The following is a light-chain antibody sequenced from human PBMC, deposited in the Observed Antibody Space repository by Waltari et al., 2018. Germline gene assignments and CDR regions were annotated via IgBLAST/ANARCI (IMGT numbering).Light chain of an antibody. CDR1: QSVFSN. CDR2: DAS. Sequence: EIVMQQSPAHLSVSSGERAPLSCRASQSVFSNVAWYQQKPGQAPRLLRYDASIRATGISAKFRGSGSGTEFTLTISSVQSEDFAVYYCQQYNRWPPSTFGQGTRLEIK. V-gene: IGKV3-15*01. CDR3: QQYNRWPPST. J-gene: IGKJ5*01.